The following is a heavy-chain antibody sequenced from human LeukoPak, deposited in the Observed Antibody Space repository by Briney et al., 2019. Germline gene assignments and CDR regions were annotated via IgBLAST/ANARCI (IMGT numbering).Heavy chain of an antibody. CDR3: ARVGERFAGLYNWFDP. J-gene: IGHJ5*02. D-gene: IGHD3-10*01. CDR1: GGTFSGYA. CDR2: IIPIFGTA. V-gene: IGHV1-69*01. Sequence: LVKVSCKASGGTFSGYAISWVRQAPGQGLEWMGGIIPIFGTANYAQKFQGRVTITADESTSTAYMELSSLRSEDTAVYYCARVGERFAGLYNWFDPWGQGTLVTVSS.